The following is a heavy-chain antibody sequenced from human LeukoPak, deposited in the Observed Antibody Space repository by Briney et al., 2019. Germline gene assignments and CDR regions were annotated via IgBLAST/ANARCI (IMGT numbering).Heavy chain of an antibody. CDR1: GFTFSSYA. CDR3: ARCDFWSGYYDYYYGMDV. CDR2: IKQDGSEK. V-gene: IGHV3-7*01. D-gene: IGHD3-3*01. Sequence: GGSLRLSCAASGFTFSSYAMSWVRQAPGKGLEWVANIKQDGSEKYYVDSVKGRFTISKDNAKNSLYLQMNSLRAEDTAVYYCARCDFWSGYYDYYYGMDVWGQGTTVTVSS. J-gene: IGHJ6*02.